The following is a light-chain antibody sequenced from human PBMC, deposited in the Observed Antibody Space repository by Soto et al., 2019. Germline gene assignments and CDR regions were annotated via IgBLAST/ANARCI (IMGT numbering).Light chain of an antibody. CDR2: GAL. CDR1: QSVSKSF. Sequence: EIVLTQSPGTLSMSPGERVALSCRASQSVSKSFVAWYQQKPGQAPRLLIYGALSRATGIPDRFSGSGYGTDFTLTISRLEPEDFAVYYCLQYGDSFPWTVGQGTKVEIK. J-gene: IGKJ1*01. CDR3: LQYGDSFPWT. V-gene: IGKV3-20*01.